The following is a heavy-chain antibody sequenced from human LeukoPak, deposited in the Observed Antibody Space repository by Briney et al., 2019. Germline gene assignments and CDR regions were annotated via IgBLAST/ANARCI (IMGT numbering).Heavy chain of an antibody. Sequence: SETLSLTCTVSGGSISSYYWSWIRQPPGKGLEWIGYIYYSGSTNYNPSLKSRVTISVDTSKNQFSLKLSSVTAADTAVYYCARAPLPITMRLDWAQGTLVTVSS. J-gene: IGHJ4*02. CDR1: GGSISSYY. V-gene: IGHV4-59*01. CDR2: IYYSGST. CDR3: ARAPLPITMRLD. D-gene: IGHD3-22*01.